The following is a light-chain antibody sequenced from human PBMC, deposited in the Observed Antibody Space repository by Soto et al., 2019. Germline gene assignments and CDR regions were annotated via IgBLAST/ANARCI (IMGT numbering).Light chain of an antibody. V-gene: IGLV2-14*01. CDR2: EVT. CDR3: SSFTSTSTRL. J-gene: IGLJ1*01. Sequence: LTQPASVSGSPGQSITISCTGTSSDIGSYDYVSWYQQHPGKAPNLIIYEVTDRPSGVSNRFSGSKSGNTASLTISGLQAEDEADYHCSSFTSTSTRLFGSGTKVTVL. CDR1: SSDIGSYDY.